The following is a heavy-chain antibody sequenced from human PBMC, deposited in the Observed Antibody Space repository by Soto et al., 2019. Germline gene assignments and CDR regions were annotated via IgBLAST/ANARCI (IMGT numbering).Heavy chain of an antibody. CDR1: GASMINYY. Sequence: QVQLRESGPGLVKPSETLSLPCSVSGASMINYYGSWVRQTPEKGMEWIGYMYYSGTSNYNSSLKSRVTISVYTSKNQFSLKLRSVTAADTATYSCVRSGHSFGGVSWGLGTLVTVSS. CDR3: VRSGHSFGGVS. V-gene: IGHV4-59*01. D-gene: IGHD3-16*01. CDR2: MYYSGTS. J-gene: IGHJ4*02.